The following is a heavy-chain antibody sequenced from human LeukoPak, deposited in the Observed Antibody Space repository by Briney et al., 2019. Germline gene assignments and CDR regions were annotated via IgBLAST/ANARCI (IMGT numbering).Heavy chain of an antibody. CDR2: INPNSGGT. Sequence: GASVKVSCKASGYTFTGCYMHWVRQAPGQGLEWMGWINPNSGGTNYAQKFQGRVTMTRDTSISTAYMELSRLRSDDTAVYYCARSRYDSSGYPGYWGQGTLVTVSS. CDR3: ARSRYDSSGYPGY. D-gene: IGHD3-22*01. J-gene: IGHJ4*02. CDR1: GYTFTGCY. V-gene: IGHV1-2*02.